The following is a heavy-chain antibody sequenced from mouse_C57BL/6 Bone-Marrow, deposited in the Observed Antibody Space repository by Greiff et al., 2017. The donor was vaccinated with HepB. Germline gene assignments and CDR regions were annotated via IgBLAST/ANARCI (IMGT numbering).Heavy chain of an antibody. CDR3: ARWKITTSWYFDV. D-gene: IGHD2-4*01. Sequence: VQLKESGPELVKPGASVKIPCKASGYTFTDYNMDWVKQSHGKSLEWIGDINPNNGGTIYNQKFKGKATLTVDKSSSTAYMELRSLTSEDTAVYYCARWKITTSWYFDVWGTGTTVTVSS. CDR1: GYTFTDYN. J-gene: IGHJ1*03. V-gene: IGHV1-18*01. CDR2: INPNNGGT.